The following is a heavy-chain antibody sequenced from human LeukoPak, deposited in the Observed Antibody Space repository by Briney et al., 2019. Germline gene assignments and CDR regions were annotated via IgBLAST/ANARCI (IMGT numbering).Heavy chain of an antibody. V-gene: IGHV4-34*01. D-gene: IGHD6-19*01. CDR1: GGSFSGYY. CDR3: GGSECY. CDR2: INHSGST. J-gene: IGHJ4*02. Sequence: SETLSLTCAVYGGSFSGYYWSWIRQPPGKGLEWIGEINHSGSTNYNPSLKSRVTISVDTSKNQFSLKLSSVTAADTAVYYCGGSECYWGQGTLVTVSS.